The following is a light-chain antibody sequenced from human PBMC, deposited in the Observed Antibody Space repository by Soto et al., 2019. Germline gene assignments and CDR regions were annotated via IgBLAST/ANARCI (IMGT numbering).Light chain of an antibody. CDR1: SSNIGAGYD. CDR2: ASS. V-gene: IGLV1-40*01. Sequence: QSVLTQPPSVSGAPGQRVTISCTGSSSNIGAGYDVHWYQQLPGTAPKLLIYASSNRPSGVPDRFSGSRSGTSASLAITGLHPEVDADYSCQAYDSSPWAPVFGTGTNVTVL. J-gene: IGLJ1*01. CDR3: QAYDSSPWAPV.